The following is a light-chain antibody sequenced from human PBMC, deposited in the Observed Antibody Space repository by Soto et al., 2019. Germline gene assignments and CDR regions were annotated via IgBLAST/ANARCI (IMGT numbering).Light chain of an antibody. CDR1: QGISHY. J-gene: IGKJ1*01. Sequence: DIQMTQSPSSLSAPEGDRVTITCRASQGISHYLAWYQQRPGQVPKLLIYDAYILQSGVPSRFSGSGSGTDFTLTISSLQPEDVATYYCQKYNSAPRTFGQGTKVEIK. V-gene: IGKV1-27*01. CDR3: QKYNSAPRT. CDR2: DAY.